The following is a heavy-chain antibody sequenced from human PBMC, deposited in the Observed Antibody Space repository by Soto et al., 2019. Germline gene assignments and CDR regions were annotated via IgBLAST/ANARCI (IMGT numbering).Heavy chain of an antibody. CDR2: ISGSGDST. CDR1: GFTFSSYA. D-gene: IGHD6-19*01. CDR3: ASRSSGWYFDY. V-gene: IGHV3-23*01. J-gene: IGHJ4*02. Sequence: EVQLLESGGGLVQPGGSLRLSCAASGFTFSSYAMNWVRQAPGKGLEWVSVISGSGDSTYYADSGKGRFTISRDNSKNTLYLQMNSLRAEDTAVYYCASRSSGWYFDYWGQGTLITVSS.